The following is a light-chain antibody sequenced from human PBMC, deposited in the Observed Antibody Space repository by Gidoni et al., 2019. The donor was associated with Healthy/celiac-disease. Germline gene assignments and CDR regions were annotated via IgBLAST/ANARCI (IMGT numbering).Light chain of an antibody. Sequence: QSALTQPPSVSGSPVQSVTISCTGTSCDVVSYNRVSWSHQPPGTAPKLMIYEVSNRPPGVPDRFSESKSGNTASLTISGLQAEDEADYYCSLYTSSSTTLYVFGTGTKVTVL. V-gene: IGLV2-18*01. CDR2: EVS. CDR1: SCDVVSYNR. CDR3: SLYTSSSTTLYV. J-gene: IGLJ1*01.